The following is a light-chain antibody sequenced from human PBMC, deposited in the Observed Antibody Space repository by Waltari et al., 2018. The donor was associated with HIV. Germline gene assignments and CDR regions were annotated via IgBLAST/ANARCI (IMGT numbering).Light chain of an antibody. V-gene: IGKV1-27*01. J-gene: IGKJ2*01. CDR3: QKYNNAPYT. CDR1: QGITNF. CDR2: DAS. Sequence: DIQMTQSPSSLSASVGDRVTITCPASQGITNFLAWYQHKPGKLPKLLIYDASTLQSGVPFRFSGSRSGTDFTLTISSLQPEDVATYYCQKYNNAPYTFGPGTTLEIK.